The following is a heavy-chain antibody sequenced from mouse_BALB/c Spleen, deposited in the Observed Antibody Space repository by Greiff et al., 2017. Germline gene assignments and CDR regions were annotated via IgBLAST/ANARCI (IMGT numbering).Heavy chain of an antibody. CDR1: GFNIKDTY. J-gene: IGHJ3*01. D-gene: IGHD2-4*01. Sequence: DVQLQESGAELVKPGASVKLSCTASGFNIKDTYMHWVKQRPEQGLEWIGRIDPANGNTKYDPKFQGKATITADTSSNTAYLQLSSLTSEDTAVYYCALSMITTRRLAYWGQGTLVTVSA. CDR2: IDPANGNT. V-gene: IGHV14-3*02. CDR3: ALSMITTRRLAY.